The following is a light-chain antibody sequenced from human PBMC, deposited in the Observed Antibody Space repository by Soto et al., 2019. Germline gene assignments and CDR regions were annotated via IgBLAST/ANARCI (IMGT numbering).Light chain of an antibody. CDR3: QQRNNWPT. Sequence: EIVLTQSPATLSLSPGERATLSCRASQSVTSNLAWYQQKPGQAPRLLIYDASNRATGTPARFSGSGSGTDVTLTISSLEPEDVAVYYCQQRNNWPTFGPGTKVDIK. V-gene: IGKV3-11*01. CDR2: DAS. CDR1: QSVTSN. J-gene: IGKJ3*01.